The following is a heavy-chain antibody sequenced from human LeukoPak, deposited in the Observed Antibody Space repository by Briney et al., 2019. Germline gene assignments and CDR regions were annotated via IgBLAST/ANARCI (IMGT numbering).Heavy chain of an antibody. J-gene: IGHJ4*02. CDR3: ARDQYVGSSRYYYFEY. V-gene: IGHV1-46*01. CDR2: ISPSGGST. CDR1: GYTFTNYY. D-gene: IGHD6-13*01. Sequence: ASVTVSCKASGYTFTNYYLYWVRQAPGLGLEWMGIISPSGGSTSYAQKFQGRVTMTGDTSTSTVYMELRSLTSDDTAVYYCARDQYVGSSRYYYFEYWGQGTLVTVSS.